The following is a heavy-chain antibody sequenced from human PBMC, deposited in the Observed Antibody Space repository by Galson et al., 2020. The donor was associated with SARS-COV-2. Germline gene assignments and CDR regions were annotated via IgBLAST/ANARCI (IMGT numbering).Heavy chain of an antibody. CDR2: MNPNTGDT. Sequence: ASVKVSCKASGYTFNTYDINWVRQATGQGLEWMGWMNPNTGDTGYAEKFRGRVSMTRNTSTTTAYMELSSLGLEDRAVYYCARGRRYYGSGSYSRSSYYGMDVWGQGTSVTVSS. V-gene: IGHV1-8*01. D-gene: IGHD3-10*01. CDR3: ARGRRYYGSGSYSRSSYYGMDV. CDR1: GYTFNTYD. J-gene: IGHJ6*02.